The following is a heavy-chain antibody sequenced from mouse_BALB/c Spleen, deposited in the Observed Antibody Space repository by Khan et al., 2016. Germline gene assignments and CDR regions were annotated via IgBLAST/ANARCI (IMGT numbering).Heavy chain of an antibody. Sequence: QIQLVQSGPELKKPGETVKISCKASGYTFTNYGMNWVKQAPGKGLKWMGWINTNTGEPTYAEEFKGRFAFSLETSANTAHLQINNLKNEDMAIYFWARREGYPAWFAYWGQGTLVTVSA. CDR3: ARREGYPAWFAY. D-gene: IGHD2-2*01. CDR2: INTNTGEP. V-gene: IGHV9-3*02. J-gene: IGHJ3*01. CDR1: GYTFTNYG.